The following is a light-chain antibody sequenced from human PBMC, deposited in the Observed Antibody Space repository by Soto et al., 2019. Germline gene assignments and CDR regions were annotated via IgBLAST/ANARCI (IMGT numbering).Light chain of an antibody. CDR2: DVS. Sequence: SALTQPASVSGSPGQSITISCTGTSSDVGGYNYVSWYQQHPGKAPKLMIYDVSNRPSGVSNRFSGSKSGNTASLTISGLQADDEADYYCSSYTSSSAPYVFGTGTKVTVL. J-gene: IGLJ1*01. V-gene: IGLV2-14*01. CDR1: SSDVGGYNY. CDR3: SSYTSSSAPYV.